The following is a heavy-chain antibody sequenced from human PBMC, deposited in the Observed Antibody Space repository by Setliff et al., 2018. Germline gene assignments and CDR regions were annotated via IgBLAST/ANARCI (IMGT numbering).Heavy chain of an antibody. Sequence: ASVKVSCKASGYTFTGYCMHWVRQAPGQGLEWMGRINPNSGGTNYAQKFQGRVTMTRDTSISTAYVELSRLRSDDTAVYYCARVKAPALYYYMDVWGKGTTVTVSS. CDR3: ARVKAPALYYYMDV. CDR2: INPNSGGT. D-gene: IGHD3-16*02. CDR1: GYTFTGYC. J-gene: IGHJ6*03. V-gene: IGHV1-2*06.